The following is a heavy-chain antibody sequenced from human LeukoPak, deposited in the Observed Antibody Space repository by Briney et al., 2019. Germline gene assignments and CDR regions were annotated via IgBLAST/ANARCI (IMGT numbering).Heavy chain of an antibody. V-gene: IGHV3-30-3*01. CDR3: ARDSSGVPNYFDY. J-gene: IGHJ4*02. Sequence: GGSLRLSCAASGFTFSSYAMHWVRQAPGKGLEWVAVISYDGSNKYYADSVKGRFTISRDNSKNTLYLQMNSLRAEDTAVYYCARDSSGVPNYFDYWGQGTLVTVSS. D-gene: IGHD6-19*01. CDR1: GFTFSSYA. CDR2: ISYDGSNK.